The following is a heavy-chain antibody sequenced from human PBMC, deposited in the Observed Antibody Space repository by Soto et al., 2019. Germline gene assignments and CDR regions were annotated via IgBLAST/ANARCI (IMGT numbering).Heavy chain of an antibody. CDR1: GASITTYY. CDR3: ARVEARVVRGVISYFDY. Sequence: SETLSLTCTVSGASITTYYWSWFRQPPGQGLESLGYIYHTGVTNSNPSLKGRLSISIDTAKNQFSLKLSSVTSADTAVYYCARVEARVVRGVISYFDYWGQGTLVTVSS. CDR2: IYHTGVT. V-gene: IGHV4-59*12. D-gene: IGHD3-10*01. J-gene: IGHJ4*02.